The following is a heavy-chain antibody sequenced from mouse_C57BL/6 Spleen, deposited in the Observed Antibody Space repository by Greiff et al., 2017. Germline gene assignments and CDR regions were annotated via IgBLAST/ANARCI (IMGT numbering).Heavy chain of an antibody. D-gene: IGHD1-1*01. Sequence: VQLQQPGAELVRPGSSVKLSCKASGYTFTSYWMHWVKQRPIQGLEWIGNIDPSDSETHYNQKFKDKATLTVDKSSSTAYMQLSSLTSEDSAVYYCARGAYYYGSRYAMDYWGQGTSVTVSS. J-gene: IGHJ4*01. CDR3: ARGAYYYGSRYAMDY. CDR1: GYTFTSYW. V-gene: IGHV1-52*01. CDR2: IDPSDSET.